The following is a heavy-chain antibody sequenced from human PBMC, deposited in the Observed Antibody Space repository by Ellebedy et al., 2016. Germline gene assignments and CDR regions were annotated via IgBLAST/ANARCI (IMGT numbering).Heavy chain of an antibody. CDR1: GGSVSSGNYY. Sequence: SETLSLTCTVSGGSVSSGNYYWSWIRQPPGKGLEWIGYIYYRGTTNYNPSLKSRVTISVDTFKNQFSLNLSSVTAADTAVYYCARMSGYCTNGVCYNFDYWGQGTLVTVSS. V-gene: IGHV4-61*01. D-gene: IGHD2-8*01. CDR3: ARMSGYCTNGVCYNFDY. J-gene: IGHJ4*02. CDR2: IYYRGTT.